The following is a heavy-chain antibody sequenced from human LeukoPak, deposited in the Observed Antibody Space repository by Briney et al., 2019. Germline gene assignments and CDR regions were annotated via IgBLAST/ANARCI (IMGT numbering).Heavy chain of an antibody. Sequence: ASVKVSCKASGYTFTTYAIHWVRQAPGQRLEWMGWINAGNGNTKYSQELQGRVTITRDTSASTAYMELSNLRSEDMAVYYCARAAGYCSGGTCYSSWLETFDAFDNWGHGTMVTVSS. D-gene: IGHD2-15*01. CDR1: GYTFTTYA. J-gene: IGHJ3*02. CDR3: ARAAGYCSGGTCYSSWLETFDAFDN. CDR2: INAGNGNT. V-gene: IGHV1-3*03.